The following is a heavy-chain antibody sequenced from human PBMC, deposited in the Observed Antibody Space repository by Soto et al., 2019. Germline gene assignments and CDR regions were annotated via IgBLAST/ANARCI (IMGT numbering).Heavy chain of an antibody. V-gene: IGHV1-69*13. CDR2: IIPIFGTA. D-gene: IGHD2-15*01. CDR3: ARDLRDVVVVAATPDYYYGMDV. J-gene: IGHJ6*02. Sequence: SVKVSCKASGGTFSSDSFSWVRQAPGQGLEWMGGIIPIFGTANYAQKFQGRVTITADESTSTAYMELSSLRSEDTAVYYCARDLRDVVVVAATPDYYYGMDVWGQGTTVTVSS. CDR1: GGTFSSDS.